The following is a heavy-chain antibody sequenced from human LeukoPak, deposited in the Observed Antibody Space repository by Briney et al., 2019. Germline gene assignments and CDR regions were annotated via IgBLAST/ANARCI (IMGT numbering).Heavy chain of an antibody. J-gene: IGHJ4*02. CDR2: ISAYNGNT. CDR1: GYTFTSYG. Sequence: GASVKVSCKASGYTFTSYGISWVRQAPGQGLEWMGWISAYNGNTNYAQKLQGRATMTTDTSTSTAYMVLRSLRSDDPAVYYCARRGTYYYDSSGYYIFDYWGQGTLVTVSS. V-gene: IGHV1-18*01. CDR3: ARRGTYYYDSSGYYIFDY. D-gene: IGHD3-22*01.